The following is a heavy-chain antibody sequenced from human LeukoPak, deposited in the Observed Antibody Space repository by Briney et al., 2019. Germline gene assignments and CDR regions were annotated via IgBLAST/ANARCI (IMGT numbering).Heavy chain of an antibody. CDR2: INPNSGGT. D-gene: IGHD3-3*01. V-gene: IGHV1-2*06. J-gene: IGHJ4*02. CDR3: ARSGITIFGVVKVFDY. Sequence: GASVKVSCKASGYTFTGYYMHWVRQAPGQGLEWMGRINPNSGGTNYARKFQGRVTMTRDTSISTAYMELSRLRSDDTAVYYCARSGITIFGVVKVFDYWGQGTLVTVSS. CDR1: GYTFTGYY.